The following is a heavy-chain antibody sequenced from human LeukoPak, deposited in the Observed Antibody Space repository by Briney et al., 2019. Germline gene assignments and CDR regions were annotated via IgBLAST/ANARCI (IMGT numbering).Heavy chain of an antibody. D-gene: IGHD3-10*01. CDR3: ARAQRYYYGPYDY. V-gene: IGHV3-11*01. Sequence: GGSLRLSCAASGFTLSDYYMNWIRQAPGKGLEWVSFISSSASTTYYADSVKGRFTISRDNAKNSLYLQMNSLRAEDTAVYYCARAQRYYYGPYDYLGQGTLVTVSS. CDR2: ISSSASTT. J-gene: IGHJ4*02. CDR1: GFTLSDYY.